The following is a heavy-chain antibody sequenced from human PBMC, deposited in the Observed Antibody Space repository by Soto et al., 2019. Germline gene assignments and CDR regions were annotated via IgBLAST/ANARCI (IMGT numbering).Heavy chain of an antibody. Sequence: ASVKVSCKASGYNLGAYYTYWVRQAPGRGLEWVGLMDPITGGTDYEERLRDRVTISADKSISTAYLQWSSLKASDTAVYYCARRDASAGLRNYYGMDVWGQGTTVTVSS. CDR1: GYNLGAYY. V-gene: IGHV1-2*02. J-gene: IGHJ6*02. CDR3: ARRDASAGLRNYYGMDV. D-gene: IGHD6-13*01. CDR2: MDPITGGT.